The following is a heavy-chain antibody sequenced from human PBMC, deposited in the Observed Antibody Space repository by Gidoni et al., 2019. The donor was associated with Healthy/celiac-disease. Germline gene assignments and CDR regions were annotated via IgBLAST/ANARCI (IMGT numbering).Heavy chain of an antibody. V-gene: IGHV3-15*01. CDR1: GFTFSNAW. CDR2: IKSKTDGGTT. Sequence: EVQLVESGGGLVKPGGSLRLSCAASGFTFSNAWMSWVRQAPGKGLEWVGRIKSKTDGGTTDYAAPVKGRFTISRDDSKNTLYLQMNSLKTEDTAVYYCTTEERWWLRFYYYYYMDVWGKGTTVTVSS. D-gene: IGHD5-12*01. J-gene: IGHJ6*03. CDR3: TTEERWWLRFYYYYYMDV.